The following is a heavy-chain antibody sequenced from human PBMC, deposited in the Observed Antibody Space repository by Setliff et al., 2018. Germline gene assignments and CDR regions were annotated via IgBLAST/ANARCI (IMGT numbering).Heavy chain of an antibody. Sequence: PGGSLRLSCAASGFTFSTYWMHWVRQGPGKGLVWVSHINCDGSNTNYADSVKGRFTISRDNAKNTLYLQMNSLKTEDTAVYYCTTGLLWFGESLDYWGQGTLVTVSS. V-gene: IGHV3-74*01. J-gene: IGHJ4*02. D-gene: IGHD3-10*01. CDR1: GFTFSTYW. CDR2: INCDGSNT. CDR3: TTGLLWFGESLDY.